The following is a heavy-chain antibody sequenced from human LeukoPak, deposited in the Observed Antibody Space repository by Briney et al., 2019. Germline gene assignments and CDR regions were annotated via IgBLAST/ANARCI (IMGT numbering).Heavy chain of an antibody. D-gene: IGHD3-10*01. J-gene: IGHJ5*02. CDR2: IYYSGST. CDR3: ARQGRRYGSGSYYRT. CDR1: GGSISSGDYY. Sequence: SQTLSLTCTVSGGSISSGDYYWSWIRQPPGKVLEWIGYIYYSGSTYYNPSLKSRVTISVDTSKNQFSLKLSSVTAVDTAGYYCARQGRRYGSGSYYRTWGQGTLVTVSS. V-gene: IGHV4-30-4*01.